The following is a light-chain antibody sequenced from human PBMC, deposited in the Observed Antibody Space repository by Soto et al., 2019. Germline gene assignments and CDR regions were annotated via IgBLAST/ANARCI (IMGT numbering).Light chain of an antibody. CDR1: QSLASN. V-gene: IGKV1-39*01. J-gene: IGKJ2*01. CDR2: AAS. Sequence: DIQMTQSPSSLSASVGDRVTITCRASQSLASNLNWYQQKPGKAPKFLIYAASSLQSGVPSRFTGSGSGTDFTLTISSLQPVDFATYYCQQSFSSPYTFGQGTKLEIK. CDR3: QQSFSSPYT.